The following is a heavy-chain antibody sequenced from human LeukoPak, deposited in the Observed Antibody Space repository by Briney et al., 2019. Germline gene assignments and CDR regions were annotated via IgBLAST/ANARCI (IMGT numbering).Heavy chain of an antibody. CDR2: ISAYNGNT. J-gene: IGHJ4*02. CDR1: GYTFTSYG. CDR3: ARQTYYYDSSGYYYVGKPDIPFDY. D-gene: IGHD3-22*01. Sequence: GASVKVSCKASGYTFTSYGISWMRQAPGQGLEWMGWISAYNGNTNYAQKLQGRVTMTTDTSTSTAYMELRSLRSDDTAVYYCARQTYYYDSSGYYYVGKPDIPFDYWGQGTLVTVSS. V-gene: IGHV1-18*01.